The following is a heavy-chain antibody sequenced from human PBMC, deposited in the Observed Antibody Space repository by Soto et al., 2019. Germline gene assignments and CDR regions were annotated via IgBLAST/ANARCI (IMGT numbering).Heavy chain of an antibody. D-gene: IGHD3-3*01. J-gene: IGHJ6*02. CDR3: RAYDFWSGFLDV. CDR2: IYYSGST. V-gene: IGHV4-39*01. Sequence: PSETLSLTCTVSGGSISSSSYYWGWIRQPPGKGLEWIGSIYYSGSTYYNPSLKSRVTISVDTSKNQFSLKLSSVTAADTAVYYCRAYDFWSGFLDVWGQGTTVT. CDR1: GGSISSSSYY.